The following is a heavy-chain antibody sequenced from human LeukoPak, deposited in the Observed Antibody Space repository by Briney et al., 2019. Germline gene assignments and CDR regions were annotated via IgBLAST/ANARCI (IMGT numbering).Heavy chain of an antibody. J-gene: IGHJ4*02. CDR1: GGSMNNYY. D-gene: IGHD3-22*01. V-gene: IGHV4-4*07. Sequence: SETLSLTCTVSGGSMNNYYWSWIRQPAGKGLEWIGQIYTSGTTNYNPSLRSRSTMSVDTSKNQFSLKLSSVTAADTAVYYCARLVYYYDSSGYYYWYYFDYWGQGTLDTVSS. CDR2: IYTSGTT. CDR3: ARLVYYYDSSGYYYWYYFDY.